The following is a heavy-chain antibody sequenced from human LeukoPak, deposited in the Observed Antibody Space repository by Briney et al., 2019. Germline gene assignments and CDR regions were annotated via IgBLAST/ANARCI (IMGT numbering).Heavy chain of an antibody. CDR1: GYSISSGYY. D-gene: IGHD3-3*01. Sequence: PSGTLSLTCTVSGYSISSGYYWGWIRQPPGKGLEWIGSIYHSGSTYYNPSLKSRVTISVDTSKNQFSLKLSSVTAADTAVYYCARLTTIFGVVMGYYFDYWGQGTLVTVSS. V-gene: IGHV4-38-2*02. CDR2: IYHSGST. J-gene: IGHJ4*02. CDR3: ARLTTIFGVVMGYYFDY.